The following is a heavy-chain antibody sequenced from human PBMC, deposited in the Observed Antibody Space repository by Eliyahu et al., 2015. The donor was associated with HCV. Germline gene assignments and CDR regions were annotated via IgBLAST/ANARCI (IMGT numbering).Heavy chain of an antibody. J-gene: IGHJ3*02. CDR1: GASFSRGGYF. Sequence: QVQLQESGPGLLEPSQTLSLTCTVSGASFSRGGYFWTWIRQLPGKDLEWIAYMHYTGSSYYSPFFQSRVTMSVDTSENQFYLSLTSVTAADTAVYYCAKLGYCSTTSCPRGGGFDIWGRGTMVTVSS. CDR2: MHYTGSS. CDR3: AKLGYCSTTSCPRGGGFDI. V-gene: IGHV4-31*03. D-gene: IGHD2-2*01.